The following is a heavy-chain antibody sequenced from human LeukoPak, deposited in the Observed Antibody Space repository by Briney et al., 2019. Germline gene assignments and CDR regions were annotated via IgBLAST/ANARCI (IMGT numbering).Heavy chain of an antibody. CDR2: INHGGST. CDR1: GGSFSGYY. D-gene: IGHD2-15*01. V-gene: IGHV4-34*01. J-gene: IGHJ4*02. Sequence: SETLSLTCAVYGGSFSGYYWSWIRQPPGKGLEWIGEINHGGSTNYNPSLKSRVTISVDTSKNQFSLKLSSVTAADTAVYYCARGNGEAVVAATDRARPYFDYWGQGTLVTVSS. CDR3: ARGNGEAVVAATDRARPYFDY.